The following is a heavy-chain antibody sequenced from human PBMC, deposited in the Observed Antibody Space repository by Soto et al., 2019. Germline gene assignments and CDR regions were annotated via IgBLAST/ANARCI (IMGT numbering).Heavy chain of an antibody. CDR3: ARESEDLTSNFDY. V-gene: IGHV3-7*01. J-gene: IGHJ4*02. CDR2: IKEDGSER. CDR1: GFTFSNYW. Sequence: EVQLVESGGDLVQPGGSLRLSCAASGFTFSNYWMSWVRQAPGKGLEWVANIKEDGSERNYVDSVKGRFTISRDNAENSLYLEMNSLRAEDTAVYYCARESEDLTSNFDYWGQGTLVTVSS.